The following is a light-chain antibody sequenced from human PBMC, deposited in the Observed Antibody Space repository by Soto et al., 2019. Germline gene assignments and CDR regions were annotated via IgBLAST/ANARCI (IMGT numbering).Light chain of an antibody. J-gene: IGKJ1*01. Sequence: EIVMTQSPAPLSVSPGERATLSCRASQSVSHNDLAWYQQRPGQAHRPLIYGASSRATGIPDRFSGSGSGTDFILTISRLEHEDFAVYYCQQYDRSWTFGQGTKVDIK. CDR2: GAS. CDR1: QSVSHND. CDR3: QQYDRSWT. V-gene: IGKV3-20*01.